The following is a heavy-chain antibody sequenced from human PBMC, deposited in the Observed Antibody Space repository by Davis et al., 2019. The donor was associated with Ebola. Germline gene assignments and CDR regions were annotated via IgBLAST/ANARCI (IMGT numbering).Heavy chain of an antibody. CDR3: AKWEDKSPTYYDFWSGYYVGWFDP. Sequence: PGGSLRLSCAASGFTFSSYAMSWVRQAPGKGLEWVSAISGSGGSTYYADSVKGRFTISRDNSKNTLYLQMNSLRAEDTAVYYCAKWEDKSPTYYDFWSGYYVGWFDPWGQGTLVTVSS. V-gene: IGHV3-23*01. CDR1: GFTFSSYA. CDR2: ISGSGGST. J-gene: IGHJ5*02. D-gene: IGHD3-3*01.